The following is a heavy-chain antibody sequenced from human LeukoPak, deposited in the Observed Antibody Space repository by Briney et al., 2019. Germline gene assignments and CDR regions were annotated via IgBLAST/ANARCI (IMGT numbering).Heavy chain of an antibody. CDR3: ASRSDFTGEPY. J-gene: IGHJ4*02. D-gene: IGHD1-14*01. V-gene: IGHV4-59*12. CDR1: GGSITSYY. Sequence: SETLSLTCTVSGGSITSYYWSWIRQPPGQGLEWIGYIYYSGSTNYNPSRKSRVTISLDKSNNQFSVTLTSVTAADTAVYYCASRSDFTGEPYWGQGTLVTVSS. CDR2: IYYSGST.